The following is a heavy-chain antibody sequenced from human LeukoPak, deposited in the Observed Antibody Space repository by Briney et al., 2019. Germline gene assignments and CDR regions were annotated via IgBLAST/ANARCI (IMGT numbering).Heavy chain of an antibody. V-gene: IGHV3-21*01. CDR2: ISSSSSYI. Sequence: GGSLRLSCAASGFTFSSYSMNWVRQAPGKGLEWVSSISSSSSYIYYADSVKGRFTISRDNAKNSLYLQMNSLRAEDTAVYYCARVPLIAAAGLYYYYMDVWGKGTTVTVSS. D-gene: IGHD6-13*01. J-gene: IGHJ6*03. CDR3: ARVPLIAAAGLYYYYMDV. CDR1: GFTFSSYS.